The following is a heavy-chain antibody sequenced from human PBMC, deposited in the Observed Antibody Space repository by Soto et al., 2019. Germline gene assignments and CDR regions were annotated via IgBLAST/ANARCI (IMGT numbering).Heavy chain of an antibody. Sequence: EVQLVESGGGLVKPGGSLRLSCAASGFTVSSNYMSWVRQAPGKGLEWDSVIYSGGSTYYADSVKGRFTIARYNNKNTLYLQMNRRRAEDTAVYYCASSFTRGVGASGYDYWGQGTLVNVSS. V-gene: IGHV3-66*01. CDR1: GFTVSSNY. D-gene: IGHD1-26*01. CDR3: ASSFTRGVGASGYDY. CDR2: IYSGGST. J-gene: IGHJ4*02.